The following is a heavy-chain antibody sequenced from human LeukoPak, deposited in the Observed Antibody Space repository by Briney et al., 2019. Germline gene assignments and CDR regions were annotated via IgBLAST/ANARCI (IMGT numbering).Heavy chain of an antibody. CDR1: GGSISSYY. J-gene: IGHJ5*02. CDR3: ARRVVRGPYNWFDP. CDR2: IYYSGST. Sequence: SETLSLTCTVSGGSISSYYWSWIRQPPGKGLEWIGYIYYSGSTNYNPSLKSRVTISVDASKNQFSLKLSSVTAADMAVYYCARRVVRGPYNWFDPWGQGTLVTVSS. D-gene: IGHD3-10*01. V-gene: IGHV4-59*08.